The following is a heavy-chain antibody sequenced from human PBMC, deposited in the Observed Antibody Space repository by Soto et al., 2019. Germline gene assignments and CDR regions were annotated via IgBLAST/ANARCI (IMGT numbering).Heavy chain of an antibody. Sequence: QVQLQESGPGLVKPSGTLSLTCVVSGASISSNNWWSWVRQPPGKGLEWIGEIYHSGTTSYNPSLKSQVTMSVDKSKNQFFLKVTSVTAADTAVYFCAKDGSGHPYYSDNWGQGTLVTVSS. CDR3: AKDGSGHPYYSDN. CDR2: IYHSGTT. D-gene: IGHD2-15*01. CDR1: GASISSNNW. J-gene: IGHJ4*02. V-gene: IGHV4-4*02.